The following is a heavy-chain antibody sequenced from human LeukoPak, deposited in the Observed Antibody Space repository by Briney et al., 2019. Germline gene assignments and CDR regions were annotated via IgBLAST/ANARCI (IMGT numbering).Heavy chain of an antibody. CDR3: AKAGNWGGYYYYLDV. CDR2: IYYSGST. Sequence: PSETLSLTCTVSGGSISGYYWSWIRQSPGKGLEWIGYIYYSGSTNYNPSLKSPITISLDTSKNQFSLKPSSVTAADTAVYYCAKAGNWGGYYYYLDVWGKGATVTVSS. J-gene: IGHJ6*03. D-gene: IGHD7-27*01. CDR1: GGSISGYY. V-gene: IGHV4-59*01.